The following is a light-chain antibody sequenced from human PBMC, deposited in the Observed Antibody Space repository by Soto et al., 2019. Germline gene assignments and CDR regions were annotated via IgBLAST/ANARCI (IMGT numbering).Light chain of an antibody. CDR1: TGAVTSGHF. Sequence: QAVVTQEPSLTVSPGGTVTLTCGSSTGAVTSGHFPYWFQQKPGQAPRTLISETSDKRSWTPARFSGSLLGGKAALTLSGAQPEDEAEYYCMLTYSGPQVFGGGTKVTVL. J-gene: IGLJ3*02. CDR2: ETS. CDR3: MLTYSGPQV. V-gene: IGLV7-46*01.